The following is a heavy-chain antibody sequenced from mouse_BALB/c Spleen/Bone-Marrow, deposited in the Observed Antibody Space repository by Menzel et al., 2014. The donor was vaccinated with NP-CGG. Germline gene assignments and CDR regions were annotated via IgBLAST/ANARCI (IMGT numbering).Heavy chain of an antibody. J-gene: IGHJ3*01. CDR2: INPSSGYT. CDR3: AGFFYDYDGPWFAY. V-gene: IGHV1-4*01. D-gene: IGHD2-4*01. Sequence: QVQLKQSGAELARPGASVKMSCKASGYTSTSYTMHWVKQRPGQGLEWIGYINPSSGYTNYNQKFKDKATLTADKSSSTAYMQLSSLTSEDSAVYYCAGFFYDYDGPWFAYWGQGTLVTVSA. CDR1: GYTSTSYT.